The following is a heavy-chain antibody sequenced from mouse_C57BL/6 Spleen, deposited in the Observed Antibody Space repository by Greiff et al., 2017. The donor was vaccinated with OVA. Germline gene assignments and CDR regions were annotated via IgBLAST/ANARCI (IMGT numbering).Heavy chain of an antibody. CDR2: IDPEDGDT. Sequence: EVKLQESGAELVRPGASVKLSCTASGFNIKDYYMHWVKQRPEQGLEWIGRIDPEDGDTEYAPKFQGKATMTADTSSNTAYLQLSSLTSEDTAVYYCTTAQATPYYAMDYWGQGTSVTVSS. J-gene: IGHJ4*01. V-gene: IGHV14-1*01. D-gene: IGHD3-2*02. CDR3: TTAQATPYYAMDY. CDR1: GFNIKDYY.